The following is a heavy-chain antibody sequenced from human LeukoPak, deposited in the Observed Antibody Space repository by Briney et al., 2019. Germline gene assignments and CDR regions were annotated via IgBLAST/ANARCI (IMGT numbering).Heavy chain of an antibody. J-gene: IGHJ4*02. CDR1: GGSLTSNDW. CDR3: ARAAPDCSGGSCYPHVIDY. CDR2: IYHSGST. D-gene: IGHD2-15*01. Sequence: SGTLSLTCAISGGSLTSNDWWSWVRQPPGKGLEWIGEIYHSGSTNYNPSLKSRVTISLDKSKNQFSLKLSSVTAADTAVYYCARAAPDCSGGSCYPHVIDYWGQGTLVTVSS. V-gene: IGHV4-4*02.